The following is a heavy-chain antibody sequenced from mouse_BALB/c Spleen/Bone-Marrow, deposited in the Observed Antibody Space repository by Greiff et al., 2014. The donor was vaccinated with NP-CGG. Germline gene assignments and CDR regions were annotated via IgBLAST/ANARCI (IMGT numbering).Heavy chain of an antibody. CDR1: GFNIKDTY. CDR2: IDPANGNT. Sequence: VQLQQSGAELVKPGASVKLSCTASGFNIKDTYIYWVKQRPEQGLEWIGRIDPANGNTKYDPKFQGKATITADTSSNTAYLQLSSLTSEDTAVYYCGRYYYGTYGDYWAIDYWGQGTSVAVPS. V-gene: IGHV14-3*02. J-gene: IGHJ4*01. D-gene: IGHD1-1*01. CDR3: GRYYYGTYGDYWAIDY.